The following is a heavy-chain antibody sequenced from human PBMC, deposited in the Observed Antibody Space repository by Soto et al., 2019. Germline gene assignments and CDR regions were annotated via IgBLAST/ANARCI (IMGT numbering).Heavy chain of an antibody. CDR1: GFTFDDYA. D-gene: IGHD6-6*01. J-gene: IGHJ4*02. Sequence: EVQLVESGGGLVQPGRSLRLSCAASGFTFDDYAMHWVRQAPGKGLEWVSGIRWNRGSIGYADSVKGRLTIPRDNAKNSLYLQMNSLRAEDTALYYCAKDASSRAFDHWGQGTLVPVSS. CDR2: IRWNRGSI. V-gene: IGHV3-9*01. CDR3: AKDASSRAFDH.